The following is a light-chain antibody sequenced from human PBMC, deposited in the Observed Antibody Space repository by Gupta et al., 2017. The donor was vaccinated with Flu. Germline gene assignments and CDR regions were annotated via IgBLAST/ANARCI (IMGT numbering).Light chain of an antibody. CDR3: QQRIHGTWT. J-gene: IGKJ1*01. CDR2: DAS. Sequence: PATLSLSPGERATLSCRASQSVRSYLAWYQQKTGQAPRLLIYDASNRATGSPARCIGSGSGTDVMLTISSLEHEDVAVYYCQQRIHGTWTFGQGTKVEIK. CDR1: QSVRSY. V-gene: IGKV3-11*01.